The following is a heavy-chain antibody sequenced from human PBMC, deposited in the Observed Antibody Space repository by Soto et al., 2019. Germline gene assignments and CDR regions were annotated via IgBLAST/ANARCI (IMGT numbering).Heavy chain of an antibody. J-gene: IGHJ4*02. Sequence: GWSLRLSCECSVFTFISYSMKWVRQAPGKGLEWVSSISGSGGYIYYADSVKGRFTISRDNAKNSLYLQMTSLRDEDTALYYCARDRQSTPWYAADYWGQGSLVTVSS. D-gene: IGHD6-13*01. CDR1: VFTFISYS. CDR2: ISGSGGYI. CDR3: ARDRQSTPWYAADY. V-gene: IGHV3-21*01.